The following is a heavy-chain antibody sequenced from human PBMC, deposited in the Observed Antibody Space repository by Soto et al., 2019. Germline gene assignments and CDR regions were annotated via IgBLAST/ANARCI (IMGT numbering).Heavy chain of an antibody. V-gene: IGHV1-69*13. D-gene: IGHD5-12*01. CDR1: GGSFSNFG. Sequence: SVKVSCKASGGSFSNFGISWVRQAPGQGLERMGGIVPVFGRPNYAQRFRGRLTITADESTSTGYMELLSLRSDDTAVYYCAREGSGYNFWGQGTQVTVSS. CDR3: AREGSGYNF. J-gene: IGHJ4*01. CDR2: IVPVFGRP.